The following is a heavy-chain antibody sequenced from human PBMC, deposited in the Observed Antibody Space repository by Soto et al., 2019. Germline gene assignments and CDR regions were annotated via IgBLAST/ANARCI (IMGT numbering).Heavy chain of an antibody. CDR1: GGTFSSYA. CDR3: ARAPPGYYDSSGGPYFDY. CDR2: IIPIFGTA. J-gene: IGHJ4*02. V-gene: IGHV1-69*01. D-gene: IGHD3-22*01. Sequence: QVQLVQSGAEVKKPGSSVKVSCKASGGTFSSYAISWVRQAPGQGLEWMGGIIPIFGTANYAQKFQGRVTITADESTNTAYMELSSLRSEDTAVYYCARAPPGYYDSSGGPYFDYWGQGTLVTVSS.